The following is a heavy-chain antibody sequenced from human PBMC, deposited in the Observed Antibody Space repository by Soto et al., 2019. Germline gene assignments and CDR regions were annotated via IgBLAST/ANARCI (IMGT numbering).Heavy chain of an antibody. V-gene: IGHV3-30*18. CDR3: AKGAGNRYYDSSGYSTRGFDY. CDR2: ISYDGSNK. CDR1: GFTFSSYG. Sequence: PGGSLRLSCAASGFTFSSYGMHWVRQAPGKGLEWVAVISYDGSNKYYADSVKGRFTISRDNSKNTLYLQMNSLRAEDTAVYYCAKGAGNRYYDSSGYSTRGFDYWGQGTLVTVSS. D-gene: IGHD3-22*01. J-gene: IGHJ4*02.